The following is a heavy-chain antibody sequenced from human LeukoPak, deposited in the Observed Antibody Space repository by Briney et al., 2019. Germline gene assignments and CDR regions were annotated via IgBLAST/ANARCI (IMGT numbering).Heavy chain of an antibody. D-gene: IGHD3-10*01. V-gene: IGHV1-8*01. Sequence: ASVKVSCKASGYTFTSYDINWVRQATGQGLEWMGWMNPNSGNTGYAQKFQGRVTMTRNTSISTAYMELSSLGSEDTAVYYCARRIHSLWFGELSVFYYYYMDVWGKGTTVTVSS. CDR2: MNPNSGNT. J-gene: IGHJ6*03. CDR1: GYTFTSYD. CDR3: ARRIHSLWFGELSVFYYYYMDV.